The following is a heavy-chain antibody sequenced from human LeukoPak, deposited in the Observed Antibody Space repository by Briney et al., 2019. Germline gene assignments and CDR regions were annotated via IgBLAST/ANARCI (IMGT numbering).Heavy chain of an antibody. V-gene: IGHV1-2*02. CDR2: INPNSGGT. CDR3: ARGPVDTAMVSAFDI. D-gene: IGHD5-18*01. Sequence: ASVKVSCKASGYTFTGYYMHWVRQALGQGLEWMGWINPNSGGTNYAQKFQGRVTMTRDTSISTAYMELSRLRSDDTAVYYCARGPVDTAMVSAFDIWGQGTMVTVSS. CDR1: GYTFTGYY. J-gene: IGHJ3*02.